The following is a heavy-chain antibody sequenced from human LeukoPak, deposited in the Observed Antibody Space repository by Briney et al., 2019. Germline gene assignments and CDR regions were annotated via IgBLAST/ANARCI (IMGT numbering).Heavy chain of an antibody. CDR3: TTDGPYSGYGWGAFDI. J-gene: IGHJ3*02. CDR1: GFTFSNGW. CDR2: IKSKTDGGTT. V-gene: IGHV3-15*01. D-gene: IGHD5-12*01. Sequence: GGSLRLSCAASGFTFSNGWMRWVRQAPGKGLEWVGRIKSKTDGGTTDYAAPVKGRFTISRDDSKNTLYLQMNSLKTEDTAVYYCTTDGPYSGYGWGAFDIWGQGTMVTVSS.